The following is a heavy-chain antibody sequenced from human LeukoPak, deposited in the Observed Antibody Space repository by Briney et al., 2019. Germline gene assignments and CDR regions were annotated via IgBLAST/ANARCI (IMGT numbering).Heavy chain of an antibody. CDR2: ISAYNGNT. J-gene: IGHJ3*02. CDR1: GYTFTSYG. Sequence: ASVKVSCKASGYTFTSYGISWVRQAPGQGLEWMGWISAYNGNTNYAQKLQGRVTMTTDTSTSTAYMELRSLRSDDTAVYYCARVITHYDSSGYYSSGPYAFDIWGQGTMVTVSS. CDR3: ARVITHYDSSGYYSSGPYAFDI. D-gene: IGHD3-22*01. V-gene: IGHV1-18*01.